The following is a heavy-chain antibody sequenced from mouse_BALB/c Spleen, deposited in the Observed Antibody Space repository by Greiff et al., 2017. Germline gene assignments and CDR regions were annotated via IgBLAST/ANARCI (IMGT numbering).Heavy chain of an antibody. Sequence: VQGVESGAELMKPGASVKISCKATGYTFSSYWIEWVKQRPGHGLEWIGEILPGSGSTNYNEKFKGKATFTADTSSNTAYMQLSSLTSEDSAVYYCARMITSFAYWGQGTLVTVSA. V-gene: IGHV1-9*01. CDR3: ARMITSFAY. CDR1: GYTFSSYW. CDR2: ILPGSGST. D-gene: IGHD2-4*01. J-gene: IGHJ3*01.